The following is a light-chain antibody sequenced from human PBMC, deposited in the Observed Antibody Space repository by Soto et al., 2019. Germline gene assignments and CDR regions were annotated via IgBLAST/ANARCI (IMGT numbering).Light chain of an antibody. CDR3: HQANSFPRT. CDR2: AAS. Sequence: DIQMTQSPSSVSASVGDRVTITCRASQGISSWLAWYQKKPGKAPKLLIYAASSLQSGVPSRFSGSGSGTDFTLTISSLQPEDFATYYCHQANSFPRTFGQGTKLEIK. CDR1: QGISSW. J-gene: IGKJ2*01. V-gene: IGKV1D-12*01.